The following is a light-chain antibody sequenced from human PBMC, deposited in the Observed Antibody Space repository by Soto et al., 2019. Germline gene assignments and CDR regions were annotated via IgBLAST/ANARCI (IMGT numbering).Light chain of an antibody. CDR3: QQSYSFPPIT. Sequence: DIQLTQYPSSLSASVGDRVTITCRESQSISKYLNWYQQKPGKAPKLLIYTASSLQSGVPSRFSGSGPGTDFTLTISSLQPEDFATYYCQQSYSFPPITFGQGTRLEI. CDR1: QSISKY. J-gene: IGKJ5*01. CDR2: TAS. V-gene: IGKV1-39*01.